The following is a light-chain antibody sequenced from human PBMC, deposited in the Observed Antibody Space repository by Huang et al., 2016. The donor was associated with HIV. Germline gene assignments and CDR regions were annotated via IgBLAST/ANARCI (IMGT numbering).Light chain of an antibody. J-gene: IGKJ1*01. Sequence: DIQMTQSPSSLSASVGDRVTITCRVSQSISSYLNWYQQKPGKAPKLLIYAASSLQSGVPSRFSGSGSGTDFTLTISSLQPEDFATYYCQQSYSTLWTFGQGTKVEIK. CDR2: AAS. V-gene: IGKV1-39*01. CDR3: QQSYSTLWT. CDR1: QSISSY.